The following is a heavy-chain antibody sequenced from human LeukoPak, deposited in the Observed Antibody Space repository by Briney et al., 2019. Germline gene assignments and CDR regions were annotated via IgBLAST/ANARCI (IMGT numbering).Heavy chain of an antibody. CDR1: GGTFSSYA. CDR2: IIPIFGTA. V-gene: IGHV1-69*13. J-gene: IGHJ4*02. CDR3: ARDPRYGYSSSWDLGY. D-gene: IGHD6-13*01. Sequence: SVKVSCKASGGTFSSYAISWVRQAPGQGLEWMGGIIPIFGTANYAQKFQGRVTITADESTSTAYMELSSLRSEDTAVYYCARDPRYGYSSSWDLGYWGQGTLVTVSS.